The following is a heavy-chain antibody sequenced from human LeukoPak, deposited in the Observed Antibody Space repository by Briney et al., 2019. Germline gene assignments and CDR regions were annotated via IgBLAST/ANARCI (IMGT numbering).Heavy chain of an antibody. Sequence: ASVKVSCKASGYTFTGYYMHWVRQASGQGLEWMGWINPNSGGTNYAQKFQGRVTMTRDTSISTAYKELSRLRSDDTAVYYCARGRAMVRGQSDAFDIWGQGTMVTVSS. CDR1: GYTFTGYY. J-gene: IGHJ3*02. CDR3: ARGRAMVRGQSDAFDI. CDR2: INPNSGGT. V-gene: IGHV1-2*02. D-gene: IGHD3-10*01.